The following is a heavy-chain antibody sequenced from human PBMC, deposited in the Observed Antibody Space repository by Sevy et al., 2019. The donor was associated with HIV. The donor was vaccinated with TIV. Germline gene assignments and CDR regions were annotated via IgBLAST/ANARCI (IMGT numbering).Heavy chain of an antibody. Sequence: VSVKVSCKVSGYIFTELSMHWVRQAPGKGLEWMGGFDPEDGETIYAQKFQGRVTMTEDTSTDTAYMDLSSLRSEDTAVYYCATDSVLLKGRYYASSGYYLHYWGQGTLVTVSS. V-gene: IGHV1-24*01. D-gene: IGHD3-22*01. CDR3: ATDSVLLKGRYYASSGYYLHY. CDR1: GYIFTELS. J-gene: IGHJ4*02. CDR2: FDPEDGET.